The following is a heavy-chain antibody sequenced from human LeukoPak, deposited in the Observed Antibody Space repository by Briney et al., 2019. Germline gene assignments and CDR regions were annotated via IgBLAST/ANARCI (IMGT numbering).Heavy chain of an antibody. V-gene: IGHV3-23*01. J-gene: IGHJ3*02. CDR1: GFTFSSYA. D-gene: IGHD3-22*01. Sequence: PGGSLRLSCAASGFTFSSYAMSWVRQAPGKGLEWVSAISGSGGSTYYADFVKGRFTISRDNSKNTLYLQMNSLRAEDTAVYYCASSTMIVVLVDAFDIWGQGTMVTVSS. CDR2: ISGSGGST. CDR3: ASSTMIVVLVDAFDI.